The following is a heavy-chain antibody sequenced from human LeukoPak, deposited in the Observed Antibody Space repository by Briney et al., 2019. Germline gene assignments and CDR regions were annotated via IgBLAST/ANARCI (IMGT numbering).Heavy chain of an antibody. V-gene: IGHV4-4*07. CDR2: IYTSGST. J-gene: IGHJ6*03. D-gene: IGHD3-10*01. CDR1: GGSISSYY. Sequence: PSETLSLTCTVSGGSISSYYWSWIRQPAGKGLEWIGRIYTSGSTNYNPSLKSRVTMSVDTSKNQFSLKLSSVTAADTAVYYCAGTYYYGSGRYYYYYMDVWGKGTTVTISS. CDR3: AGTYYYGSGRYYYYYMDV.